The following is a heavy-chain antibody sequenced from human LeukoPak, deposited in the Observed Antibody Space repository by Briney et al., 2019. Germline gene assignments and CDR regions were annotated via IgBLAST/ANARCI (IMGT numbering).Heavy chain of an antibody. J-gene: IGHJ6*02. Sequence: SVKVSCKASGGTFSSYAISWVRQAPGQGLEWMGRIIPILGIANYAQKFQGRVTITADKSTSTAYMELSSLRSEDTAVYYCARDGNGKDYYYYYGMDVWGQGTTVTVSS. V-gene: IGHV1-69*04. D-gene: IGHD4-23*01. CDR2: IIPILGIA. CDR1: GGTFSSYA. CDR3: ARDGNGKDYYYYYGMDV.